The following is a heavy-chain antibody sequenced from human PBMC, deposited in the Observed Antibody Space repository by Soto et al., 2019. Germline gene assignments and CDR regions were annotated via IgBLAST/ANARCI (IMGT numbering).Heavy chain of an antibody. CDR2: IYPDDSDT. D-gene: IGHD2-15*01. J-gene: IGHJ6*02. V-gene: IGHV5-51*01. Sequence: PGESLKISCEGSGYTFSTSWLAWVRQMPGKGLEWMGIIYPDDSDTRYSPSFQGQVTFSADKSIRTAYLQWRSLKASDTAMYFCSRQRGKILSRQGAYGMDVWGQGTLVTVSS. CDR1: GYTFSTSW. CDR3: SRQRGKILSRQGAYGMDV.